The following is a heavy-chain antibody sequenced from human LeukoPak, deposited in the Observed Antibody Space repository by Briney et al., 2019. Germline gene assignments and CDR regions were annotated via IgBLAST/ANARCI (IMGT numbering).Heavy chain of an antibody. CDR2: IYYSGST. CDR1: GGSISSSSYY. J-gene: IGHJ5*02. Sequence: PSETLSLTCTVSGGSISSSSYYWGWIRQPPGKGLEWIGSIYYSGSTYYNPSLKSRVTISVDTSKNQFSLKLSSVTAADTAVYYCARSRVGATVPIRWDWFDPWGQGTLVTVSS. CDR3: ARSRVGATVPIRWDWFDP. D-gene: IGHD1-26*01. V-gene: IGHV4-39*01.